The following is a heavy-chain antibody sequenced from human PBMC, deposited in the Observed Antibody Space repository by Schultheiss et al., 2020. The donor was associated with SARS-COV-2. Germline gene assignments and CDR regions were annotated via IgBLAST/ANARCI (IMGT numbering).Heavy chain of an antibody. CDR2: INHSGST. CDR1: GGSFSGYY. CDR3: ARVSEKRYFDWFRGYYGMDV. V-gene: IGHV4-34*01. D-gene: IGHD3-9*01. Sequence: SETLSLTCAVYGGSFSGYYWSWIRQPPGKGLEWIGEINHSGSTNYNPSLKSRVTISVDTSKNQFSLKLSSVTAADTAVYYCARVSEKRYFDWFRGYYGMDVWGQGTTVTVSS. J-gene: IGHJ6*02.